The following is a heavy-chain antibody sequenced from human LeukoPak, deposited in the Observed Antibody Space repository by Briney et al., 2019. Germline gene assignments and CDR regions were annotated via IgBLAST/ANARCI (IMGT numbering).Heavy chain of an antibody. CDR2: IYYSGST. J-gene: IGHJ4*02. CDR1: GGSISPLY. Sequence: SETLTLTCTVSGGSISPLYWGWIRQAPGKGLEFIGYIYYSGSTNFNPSLKSRVTLSVDSSKSQISLKLTSVTAADTAVYYCARGGVAAKYYFDFWGQGTLVTVSS. CDR3: ARGGVAAKYYFDF. V-gene: IGHV4-59*11. D-gene: IGHD3-10*01.